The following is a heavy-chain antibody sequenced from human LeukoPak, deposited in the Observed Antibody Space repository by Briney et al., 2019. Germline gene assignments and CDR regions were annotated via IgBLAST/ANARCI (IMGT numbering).Heavy chain of an antibody. V-gene: IGHV1-2*04. CDR1: GYTFTGCY. CDR2: INPNSGGT. J-gene: IGHJ6*02. D-gene: IGHD3-10*01. CDR3: ARELVTMVRGVTRLGYYYYGMDV. Sequence: ASVKVSCKASGYTFTGCYMHWVRQAPGQGLEWMGWINPNSGGTNYAQKFQGWVTMTRDTSISTAYMELSRLRSDDTAVYYCARELVTMVRGVTRLGYYYYGMDVWGQGTTVTVSS.